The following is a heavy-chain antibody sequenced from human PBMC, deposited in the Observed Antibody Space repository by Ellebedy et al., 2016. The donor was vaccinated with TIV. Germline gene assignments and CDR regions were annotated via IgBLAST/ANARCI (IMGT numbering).Heavy chain of an antibody. CDR3: AGGRSSGWDFDY. V-gene: IGHV2-70*17. CDR2: IDWDDDK. Sequence: SGPTLVKPTQTLTLTCTFSGFSLSTSRLSVSWIRQPPGKALEWLARIDWDDDKFYNTSLRTRLTISKDSSKNQVVLTMTNMDPVDTATYYCAGGRSSGWDFDYWGQGTLVTVSS. D-gene: IGHD6-19*01. CDR1: GFSLSTSRLS. J-gene: IGHJ4*01.